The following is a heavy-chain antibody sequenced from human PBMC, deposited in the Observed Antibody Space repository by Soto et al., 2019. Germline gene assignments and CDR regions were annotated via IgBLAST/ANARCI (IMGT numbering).Heavy chain of an antibody. CDR3: AKDRGYSYGWDYFDY. Sequence: GGSLRLSCAASGFTLSSYAMSWVRQAPGKGLEWVSAISGSGGSTYYADSVKGRFTISRDNSKNTLYLQMNSLRAEDTAVYYCAKDRGYSYGWDYFDYWGQGTLVNVSS. CDR1: GFTLSSYA. V-gene: IGHV3-23*01. CDR2: ISGSGGST. J-gene: IGHJ4*02. D-gene: IGHD5-18*01.